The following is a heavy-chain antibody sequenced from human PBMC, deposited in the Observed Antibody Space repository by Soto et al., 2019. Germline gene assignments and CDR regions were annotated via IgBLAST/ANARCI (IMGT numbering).Heavy chain of an antibody. Sequence: EVQLVESGGGLVQPGGSLRLSCVASGFTFSDYSMNWVRLAPGKGLEWVSYISRSRGTTHYADSVQGRFTISRDNARNSLYLQMNSLRDEDTAVYYCARDLQSNGWAYYFDYWGQGTLVTVSS. D-gene: IGHD6-19*01. CDR3: ARDLQSNGWAYYFDY. V-gene: IGHV3-48*02. CDR1: GFTFSDYS. CDR2: ISRSRGTT. J-gene: IGHJ4*02.